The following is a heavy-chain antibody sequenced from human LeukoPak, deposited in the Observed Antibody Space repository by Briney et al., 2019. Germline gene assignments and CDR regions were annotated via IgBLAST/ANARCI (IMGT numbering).Heavy chain of an antibody. CDR1: GYSISSGYY. J-gene: IGHJ4*02. Sequence: ASETLSLTCAVSGYSISSGYYWGWIRQPPGKGLEWIGSIYHSGSTYYNPSLKSRVTISVDTSKNQFSLKLSSVTAADTAVYYCARGPSMVRGVSPLDYWGQGTLVTVSS. D-gene: IGHD3-10*01. V-gene: IGHV4-38-2*01. CDR2: IYHSGST. CDR3: ARGPSMVRGVSPLDY.